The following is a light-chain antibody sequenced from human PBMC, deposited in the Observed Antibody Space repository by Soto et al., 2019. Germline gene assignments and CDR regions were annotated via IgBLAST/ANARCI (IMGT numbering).Light chain of an antibody. CDR2: GAS. V-gene: IGKV3-15*01. Sequence: EIVMTQSPATLSVSPGERATLSCRASQGVSNNLAWYQQKPGQPPRFLIYGASTMAPGIPARFSGSRSGTEFNLTISSLQSEDSAVYYCQQYNNWPPLTFGGGTKVEI. CDR1: QGVSNN. J-gene: IGKJ4*01. CDR3: QQYNNWPPLT.